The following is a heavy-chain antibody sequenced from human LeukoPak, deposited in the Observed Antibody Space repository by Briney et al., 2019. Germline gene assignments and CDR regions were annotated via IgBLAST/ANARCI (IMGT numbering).Heavy chain of an antibody. D-gene: IGHD3-22*01. CDR3: TTDTLQLYYYDSSGYSFDY. V-gene: IGHV3-15*01. J-gene: IGHJ4*02. Sequence: GGSLRLSCAASGFTLSNAWMSWVRQAPGKGLEWVGRIKSKTDGGTTDYAAPVKGRFTISRDDSKNTLYLQMNSLKTEDTAVYYCTTDTLQLYYYDSSGYSFDYWGQGTLVTVSS. CDR2: IKSKTDGGTT. CDR1: GFTLSNAW.